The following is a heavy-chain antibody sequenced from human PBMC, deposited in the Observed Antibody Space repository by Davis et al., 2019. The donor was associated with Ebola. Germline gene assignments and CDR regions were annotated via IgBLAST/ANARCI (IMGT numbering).Heavy chain of an antibody. V-gene: IGHV3-74*01. CDR2: INSDGSST. J-gene: IGHJ4*02. CDR1: GFTFSSYW. CDR3: ARDGGSYYDFWSGYYPLYFDY. Sequence: GESLKISCAASGFTFSSYWMHWVRQAPGKGLVWVSRINSDGSSTSYADSVKGRFTISRDNAKNTLYLQMNSLRAEDTAVYYCARDGGSYYDFWSGYYPLYFDYWGQGTLVTVSS. D-gene: IGHD3-3*01.